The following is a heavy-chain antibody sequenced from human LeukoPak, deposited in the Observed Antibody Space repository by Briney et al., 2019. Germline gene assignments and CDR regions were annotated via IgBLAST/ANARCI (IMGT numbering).Heavy chain of an antibody. CDR1: GGSFSGYY. D-gene: IGHD6-19*01. CDR3: ASSPWEWLGFDRGENWFDP. J-gene: IGHJ5*02. Sequence: SETLSLTCAVYGGSFSGYYWSWIRHPPGKGMDLIGEINHSGSTNYNPYLKSRVTISVDTSKNQFSLKLSSVTAADTAVYYCASSPWEWLGFDRGENWFDPWGQGTLVTVSS. CDR2: INHSGST. V-gene: IGHV4-34*01.